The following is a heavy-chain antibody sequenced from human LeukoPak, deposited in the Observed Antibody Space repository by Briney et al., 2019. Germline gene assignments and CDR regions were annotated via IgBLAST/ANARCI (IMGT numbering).Heavy chain of an antibody. Sequence: SVKVSCKASGGTFSSYAISWVRQAPGQGHGWMGGIIPIFGTANYAQKFQGRVTMTEDTSTDTAYMELSSLRSEDTAVYYCATVFNFFSRDFWGQGTLVTVSS. V-gene: IGHV1-69*06. CDR1: GGTFSSYA. CDR2: IIPIFGTA. D-gene: IGHD1-1*01. J-gene: IGHJ4*02. CDR3: ATVFNFFSRDF.